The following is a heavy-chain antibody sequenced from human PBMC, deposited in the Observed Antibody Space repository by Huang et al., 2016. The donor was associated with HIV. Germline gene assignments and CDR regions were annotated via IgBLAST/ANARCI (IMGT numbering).Heavy chain of an antibody. D-gene: IGHD3-3*01. CDR1: GYSFPSHG. CDR3: ARDGGYNFWTGYPTYSFDF. CDR2: ISDNGRTK. J-gene: IGHJ4*02. V-gene: IGHV3-48*03. Sequence: VQLVQSGGDLVQPGESLKISCLGSGYSFPSHGLIWVRQAAGKAPECLSYISDNGRTKHYADSLKGRFTISRDNGKNFLYLQMNSLKIDYTATYFFARDGGYNFWTGYPTYSFDFWGQGGQVTVSS.